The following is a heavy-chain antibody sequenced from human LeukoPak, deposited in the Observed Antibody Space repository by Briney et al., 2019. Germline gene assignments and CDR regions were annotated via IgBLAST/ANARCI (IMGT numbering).Heavy chain of an antibody. CDR1: GGSFSGYY. Sequence: PSETLSLTCAVYGGSFSGYYWSWIRQPPGKGLEWIGEINHSGSTNYNPSLKSRVTISVDTSKNQFSLKLSSVTAADTAVYYCAGAELRLFDYWGQGTLVTVSS. V-gene: IGHV4-34*01. CDR3: AGAELRLFDY. J-gene: IGHJ4*02. D-gene: IGHD3-3*01. CDR2: INHSGST.